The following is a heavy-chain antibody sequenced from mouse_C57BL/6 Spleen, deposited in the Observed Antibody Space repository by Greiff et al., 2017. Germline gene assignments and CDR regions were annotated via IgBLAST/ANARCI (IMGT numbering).Heavy chain of an antibody. CDR2: IYPSDSET. D-gene: IGHD2-5*01. J-gene: IGHJ4*01. V-gene: IGHV1-61*01. CDR1: GYTFTSYW. CDR3: AREGAYYSNYVGLDY. Sequence: QVQLQQPGAELVRPGSSVKLSCKASGYTFTSYWMDWVKQRPGQGLEWIGNIYPSDSETHYNQKFKDKATLTVDKSSSTAYMQLSSLTSEDSAVYYGAREGAYYSNYVGLDYWGQGTSVTVSS.